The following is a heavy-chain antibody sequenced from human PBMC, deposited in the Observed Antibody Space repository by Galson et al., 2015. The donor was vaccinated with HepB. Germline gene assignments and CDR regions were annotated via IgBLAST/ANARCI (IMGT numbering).Heavy chain of an antibody. CDR1: GYNIGSRA. D-gene: IGHD2-15*01. J-gene: IGHJ4*02. V-gene: IGHV3-23*01. CDR2: VNNVGSA. Sequence: SLRLSCAASGYNIGSRAVSWVRQAPGTGPEWIASVNNVGSAYYANSVKGRFTVSRDDSKNTLFLEMNSLRVEDTGVYYCAKDHPSGGWPVFDYWGQGTLVTVAS. CDR3: AKDHPSGGWPVFDY.